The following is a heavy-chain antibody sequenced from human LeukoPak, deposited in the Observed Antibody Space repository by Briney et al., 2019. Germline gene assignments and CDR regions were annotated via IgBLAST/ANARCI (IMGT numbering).Heavy chain of an antibody. J-gene: IGHJ4*02. D-gene: IGHD2-2*02. Sequence: PGGSLRLSCAASGFTFSSYGMHWVRQAPGKGLEWVAFIRYDGSNKYYADSVKGRFTISRDNSKNTLYLQMNSLRAEDTAVYYCAKGSYCSSTSCYTDWGQGTLVTVSS. CDR2: IRYDGSNK. CDR3: AKGSYCSSTSCYTD. CDR1: GFTFSSYG. V-gene: IGHV3-30*02.